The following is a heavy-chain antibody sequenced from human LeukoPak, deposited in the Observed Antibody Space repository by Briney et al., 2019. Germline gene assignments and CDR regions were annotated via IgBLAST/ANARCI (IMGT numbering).Heavy chain of an antibody. V-gene: IGHV4-59*08. Sequence: SETLSLTCTVSGGSISSYYWSWIRQPPGKGLEWIGYIYYSGSTNYNPSLKSRVTISVDTSKNQFSLKLSSVTAADTAVYYCARPGQGGSSPNWFDPWGQGTLVTVSS. D-gene: IGHD2-15*01. CDR3: ARPGQGGSSPNWFDP. CDR1: GGSISSYY. J-gene: IGHJ5*02. CDR2: IYYSGST.